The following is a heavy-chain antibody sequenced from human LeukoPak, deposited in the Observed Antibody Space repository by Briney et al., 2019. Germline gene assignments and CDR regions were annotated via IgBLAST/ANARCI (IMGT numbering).Heavy chain of an antibody. D-gene: IGHD1-7*01. V-gene: IGHV3-30*02. J-gene: IGHJ4*02. CDR3: AKKEL. CDR1: GFTFSSYG. Sequence: GGSLRLSCAPCGFTFSSYGMHCVRHAPGKGLVWVAFIWYDGSNIYYADSVKGRFTISRDNSKNTLYLQMNSLRAEDTAVYYCAKKELCGEGTLVTVS. CDR2: IWYDGSNI.